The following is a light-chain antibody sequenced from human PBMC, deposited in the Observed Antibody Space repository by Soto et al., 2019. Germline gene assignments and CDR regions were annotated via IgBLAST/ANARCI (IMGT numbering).Light chain of an antibody. CDR3: QQNQDSPPT. CDR1: QSIDTY. CDR2: VAS. J-gene: IGKJ1*01. Sequence: DIQMTQSPSSLSASVGDRVTVTCRASQSIDTYLNWYQQRPGQAPKLLIYVASTLQSGVPSRFSDSGSGTHFTLTISSLQPEDFATYYCQQNQDSPPTFGPGTRVERK. V-gene: IGKV1-39*01.